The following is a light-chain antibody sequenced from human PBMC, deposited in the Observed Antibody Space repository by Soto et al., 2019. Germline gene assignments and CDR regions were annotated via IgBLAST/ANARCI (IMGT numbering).Light chain of an antibody. J-gene: IGKJ4*01. CDR3: QQYATSPLT. Sequence: EIVLTQSPGTVSLSPGERATLSCRASRSITTSLAWYQRKPGQALRLLIYDASTKATAIPDWFSGSGSGTDFTLTLSRLEAEDFAVYYCQQYATSPLTFGGGTKVEIK. CDR1: RSITTS. CDR2: DAS. V-gene: IGKV3-20*01.